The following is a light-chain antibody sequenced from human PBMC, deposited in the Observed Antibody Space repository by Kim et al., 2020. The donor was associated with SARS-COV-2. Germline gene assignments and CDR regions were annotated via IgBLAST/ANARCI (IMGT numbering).Light chain of an antibody. CDR2: GAS. J-gene: IGKJ2*01. Sequence: PGEGATLSCRASQTIAGSYLAWYQQKPGQAPRLLIYGASSRATGIPDRFSGSGSGTDFTLTISRLEPEDFVVYYCHHYGSSPDAFGQGTTLEI. CDR1: QTIAGSY. V-gene: IGKV3-20*01. CDR3: HHYGSSPDA.